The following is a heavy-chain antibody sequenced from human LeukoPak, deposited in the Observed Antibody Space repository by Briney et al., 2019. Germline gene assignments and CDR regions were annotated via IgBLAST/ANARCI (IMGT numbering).Heavy chain of an antibody. CDR3: AAQIYGSGSNYYYYGMDV. Sequence: ASVKVSCKASGGTFSSYAISWVRQAPGQGLEWMGRIIPILGIANYAQKFQGRVTITADKSTSTAYMELGSLRSEDTAVYYCAAQIYGSGSNYYYYGMDVWGQGTTVTVSS. D-gene: IGHD3-10*01. J-gene: IGHJ6*02. CDR2: IIPILGIA. CDR1: GGTFSSYA. V-gene: IGHV1-69*04.